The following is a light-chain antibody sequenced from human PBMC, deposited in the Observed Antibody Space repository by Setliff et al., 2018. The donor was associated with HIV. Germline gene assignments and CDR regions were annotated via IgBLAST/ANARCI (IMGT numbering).Light chain of an antibody. CDR3: ASWDDSLGGAV. V-gene: IGLV1-47*01. CDR2: NNS. CDR1: NSNIGGNY. Sequence: QSVLTQPPSASGTPGQRVTISCSGSNSNIGGNYVYWYQQLPGTAPKLLSNNNSQRPSGVPDRFSGSKNGTSASLASSGLRSEDEADYYCASWDDSLGGAVFGGGTKVTVL. J-gene: IGLJ2*01.